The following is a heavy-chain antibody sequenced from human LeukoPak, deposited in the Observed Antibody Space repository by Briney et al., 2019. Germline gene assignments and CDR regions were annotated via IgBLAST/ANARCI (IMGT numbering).Heavy chain of an antibody. J-gene: IGHJ4*02. D-gene: IGHD6-13*01. Sequence: GGSLRLSCAASGFTFSGHSMTWVRQAPGKWLESVSNINLDGSERFYVDFVKGRFTISRENADNSMYLQMNSMRAEDTAVYYCGRVIAGAIDYWGQGTLVTVSS. CDR2: INLDGSER. CDR3: GRVIAGAIDY. V-gene: IGHV3-7*01. CDR1: GFTFSGHS.